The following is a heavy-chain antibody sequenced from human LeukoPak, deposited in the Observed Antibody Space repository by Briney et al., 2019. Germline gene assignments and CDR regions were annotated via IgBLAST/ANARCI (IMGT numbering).Heavy chain of an antibody. CDR3: ARRGLVASGAFDI. D-gene: IGHD2-15*01. J-gene: IGHJ3*02. CDR1: GGTFSSYA. CDR2: IIPIFGTA. Sequence: SVKVSCKASGGTFSSYAISWVRQAPGQGLEWMGGIIPIFGTANYAQRFQGRVTITADESTSTAYMELSSLRSEDTAVYYCARRGLVASGAFDIWGQGTMVTVSS. V-gene: IGHV1-69*01.